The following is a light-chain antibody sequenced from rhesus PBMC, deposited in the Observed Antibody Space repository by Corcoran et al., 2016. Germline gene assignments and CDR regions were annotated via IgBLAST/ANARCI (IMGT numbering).Light chain of an antibody. CDR1: PGISTW. CDR2: KAS. J-gene: IGKJ3*01. CDR3: QHGYGTPFT. Sequence: DIQMTQSPSSLSASVGDTVTITCRASPGISTWLDWYQQKPGKAPKLLIYKASTLQSGVPSRFSGSGSGTDYTFTISSLQPEDVATYYCQHGYGTPFTFGPGTKLDIK. V-gene: IGKV1-74*01.